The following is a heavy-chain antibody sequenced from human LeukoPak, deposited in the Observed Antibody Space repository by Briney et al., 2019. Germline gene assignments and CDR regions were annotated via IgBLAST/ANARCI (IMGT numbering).Heavy chain of an antibody. CDR3: ARDFSLYDSSGYGLRAFDI. V-gene: IGHV4-4*02. J-gene: IGHJ3*02. D-gene: IGHD3-22*01. CDR2: IYHSGST. CDR1: GGSISSSNW. Sequence: SETLSLTCAVSGGSISSSNWWSWVRQPPGKGLEWIGEIYHSGSTNYNPSLKSRVTISVDKSKNQFSLKLSSVTAADTAVYYCARDFSLYDSSGYGLRAFDIWGQGTMVTVSS.